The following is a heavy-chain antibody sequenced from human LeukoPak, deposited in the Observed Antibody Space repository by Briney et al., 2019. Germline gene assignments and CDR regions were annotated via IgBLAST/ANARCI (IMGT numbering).Heavy chain of an antibody. CDR3: ARDRSSSYTRDWFDP. V-gene: IGHV4-4*07. CDR1: GGSISGYY. D-gene: IGHD6-13*01. Sequence: SETLSLTCTVSGGSISGYYWSWIWQPAGKGLEWIGRIYNSESINYNPSLKSRVTMSIDTSKNQFSLKLNSVTAADTAVYYCARDRSSSYTRDWFDPWGQGVLVTVSS. J-gene: IGHJ5*02. CDR2: IYNSESI.